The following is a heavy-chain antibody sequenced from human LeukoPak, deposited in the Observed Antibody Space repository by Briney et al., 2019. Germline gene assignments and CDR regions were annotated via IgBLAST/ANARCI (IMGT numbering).Heavy chain of an antibody. CDR3: AGGDWSQGLGY. J-gene: IGHJ4*02. CDR2: TYYKSKCNN. D-gene: IGHD3-9*01. Sequence: SQTLAITSDISGMSVSINSAACNSLRLSPSRILQWLGRTYYKSKCNNDYAVPVKSRIAINEDTSKHQFSLQVNSVTPEDTSVYYCAGGDWSQGLGYWGQGTLVTVSS. V-gene: IGHV6-1*01. CDR1: GMSVSINSAA.